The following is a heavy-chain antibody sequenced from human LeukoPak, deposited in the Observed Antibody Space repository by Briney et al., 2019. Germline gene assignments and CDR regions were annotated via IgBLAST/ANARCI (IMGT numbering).Heavy chain of an antibody. J-gene: IGHJ6*04. Sequence: GGSLRLSCAASGLTFSRYAMSWVRQAPGKGLEWVSIIGGGGGHTYYTDSVKGRFTISRDNSKNTLYLQMNSLTAEDTAVYYCAKDVRCSGGNCFSVSDYYGTDVWGKGTRVTVSS. CDR3: AKDVRCSGGNCFSVSDYYGTDV. V-gene: IGHV3-23*01. CDR2: IGGGGGHT. D-gene: IGHD2-15*01. CDR1: GLTFSRYA.